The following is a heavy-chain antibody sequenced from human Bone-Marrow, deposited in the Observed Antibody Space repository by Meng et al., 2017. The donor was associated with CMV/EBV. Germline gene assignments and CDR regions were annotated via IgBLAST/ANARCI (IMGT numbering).Heavy chain of an antibody. D-gene: IGHD4-17*01. V-gene: IGHV5-51*01. CDR2: IYPGDSDT. CDR1: EYRFTNCW. J-gene: IGHJ1*01. Sequence: KVSCKGSEYRFTNCWIGWVRQMPGKGLEWMGIIYPGDSDTRYRPSFQGQVTISADKSISTAYLQWGTLKASDSAMYYCVRQGYGDYGDFWGQGTMVTVSS. CDR3: VRQGYGDYGDF.